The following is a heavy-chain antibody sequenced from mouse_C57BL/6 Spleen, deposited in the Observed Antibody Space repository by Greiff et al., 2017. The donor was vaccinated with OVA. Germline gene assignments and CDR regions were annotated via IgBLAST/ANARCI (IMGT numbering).Heavy chain of an antibody. CDR3: ARNYGSSYVPFYAMDY. V-gene: IGHV5-17*01. Sequence: EVKLMESGGGLVKPGGSLKLSCAASGFTFSDYGMHWVRQAPEKGLEWVAYISSGSSTIYYADTVKGRFTISRDTAKNTLFLQMTSLRSEDTAMYYCARNYGSSYVPFYAMDYWGQGTSVTVSS. CDR1: GFTFSDYG. D-gene: IGHD1-1*01. J-gene: IGHJ4*01. CDR2: ISSGSSTI.